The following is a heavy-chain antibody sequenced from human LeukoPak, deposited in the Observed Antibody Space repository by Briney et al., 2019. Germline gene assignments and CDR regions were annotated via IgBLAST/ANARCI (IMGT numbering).Heavy chain of an antibody. J-gene: IGHJ6*02. V-gene: IGHV3-74*01. D-gene: IGHD3-16*01. CDR1: GFTFSSYW. CDR2: INSDGSST. Sequence: PGGSLRLSCAASGFTFSSYWMHWVRQAPGKGLVWVSRINSDGSSTSYADSVKGRFTISRDNAKNTLYLQMNSLRAEDTAGYYCARGGASPFYYYYKGRDVGGQGPTATV. CDR3: ARGGASPFYYYYKGRDV.